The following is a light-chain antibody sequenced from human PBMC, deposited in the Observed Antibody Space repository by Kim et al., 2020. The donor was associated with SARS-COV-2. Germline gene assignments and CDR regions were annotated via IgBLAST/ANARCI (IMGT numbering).Light chain of an antibody. CDR2: LGS. Sequence: AASSCRASQSSRHTSGRTYLEWYLQKPGQSPQLLIYLGSNRASGVPDRFSGSGSGTDFTLKISRVEAEDVGVYYCMQAVQTPYTFGQGTKLEI. CDR3: MQAVQTPYT. V-gene: IGKV2-28*01. CDR1: QSSRHTSGRTY. J-gene: IGKJ2*01.